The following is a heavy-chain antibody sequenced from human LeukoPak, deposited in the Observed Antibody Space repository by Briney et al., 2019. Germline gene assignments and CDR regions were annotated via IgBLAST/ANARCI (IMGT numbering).Heavy chain of an antibody. V-gene: IGHV3-48*01. CDR1: GFTFSSYS. J-gene: IGHJ4*02. D-gene: IGHD4-23*01. CDR3: ARDNYGGNSLYYIDY. Sequence: GGSLRLSCAASGFTFSSYSMNWVRQAPGKGLEWVSYISSSSTIYYADSVKGRFTISRDNAKNSLYLQMNSLTAEDTAVYYCARDNYGGNSLYYIDYWGQGTLVTVSS. CDR2: ISSSSTI.